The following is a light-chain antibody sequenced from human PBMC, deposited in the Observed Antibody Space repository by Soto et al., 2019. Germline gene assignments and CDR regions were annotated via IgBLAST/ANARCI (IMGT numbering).Light chain of an antibody. CDR1: QSVSSN. J-gene: IGKJ4*01. V-gene: IGKV3-15*01. Sequence: EIVMTQSPATLSVSPGERATLSCRASQSVSSNLAWYQQKPGQAPRLLIYGASTRATGIPARFSGSGSGTEFTLTISSLQSEDFAVYSCQHYNNWPPLTFGGGTKVVIK. CDR2: GAS. CDR3: QHYNNWPPLT.